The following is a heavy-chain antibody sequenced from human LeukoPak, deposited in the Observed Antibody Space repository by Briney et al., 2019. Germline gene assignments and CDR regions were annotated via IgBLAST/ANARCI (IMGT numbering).Heavy chain of an antibody. CDR2: IYSGDNT. CDR1: GFTVSSNY. CDR3: ARLLKSQLWFSYFDY. J-gene: IGHJ4*02. D-gene: IGHD3-10*01. V-gene: IGHV3-66*04. Sequence: GGSLRLSCAASGFTVSSNYMSWVRQAPGKGLEWVSVIYSGDNTYYADSVKGRFTISRDISKNTLYLQMNSLRAEDTAMYYCARLLKSQLWFSYFDYWGQGTLVTVSS.